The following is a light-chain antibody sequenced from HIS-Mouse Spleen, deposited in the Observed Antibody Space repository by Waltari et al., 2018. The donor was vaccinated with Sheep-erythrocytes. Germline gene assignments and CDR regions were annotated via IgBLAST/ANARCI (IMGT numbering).Light chain of an antibody. CDR1: NLGDKY. J-gene: IGLJ2*01. Sequence: SYELTQPPSVSVSPGQTASITCSGDNLGDKYACWYQQKPGQSPVLVIYQDSKRPSGIPGRLSGSNSGNTATLTISGTQAMDEADYYCQAWDSSTAVFGGGTKLTVL. CDR3: QAWDSSTAV. CDR2: QDS. V-gene: IGLV3-1*01.